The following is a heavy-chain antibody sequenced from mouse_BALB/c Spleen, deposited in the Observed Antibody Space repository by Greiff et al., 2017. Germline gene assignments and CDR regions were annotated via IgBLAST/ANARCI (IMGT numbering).Heavy chain of an antibody. D-gene: IGHD2-14*01. CDR2: IYPGNSDT. Sequence: EVKLQQSGTVLARPGASVKMSCKASGYTFTSYWMHWVKQRPGQGLEWIGAIYPGNSDTSYNQKFKGKAKLTAVTSTSTAYMELSSLTNEDSAVYCCTTRYDVAWFAYWGQGTLVTVSA. J-gene: IGHJ3*01. V-gene: IGHV1-5*01. CDR1: GYTFTSYW. CDR3: TTRYDVAWFAY.